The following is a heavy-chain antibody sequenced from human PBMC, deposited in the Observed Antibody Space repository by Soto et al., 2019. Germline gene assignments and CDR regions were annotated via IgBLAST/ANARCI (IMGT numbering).Heavy chain of an antibody. CDR2: SGPNKGDT. Sequence: QVQLVQSGAEVKKSGASVKVSCKASGYTFTGHYIHWVRQAPGQGPEWVGESGPNKGDTKDGQKFQGRVTMTRDTSISTVYMELSNLSPDDTAVYYCGRGRSGELVVFYWGQGTLVTVYS. D-gene: IGHD1-7*01. CDR1: GYTFTGHY. J-gene: IGHJ4*02. V-gene: IGHV1-2*02. CDR3: GRGRSGELVVFY.